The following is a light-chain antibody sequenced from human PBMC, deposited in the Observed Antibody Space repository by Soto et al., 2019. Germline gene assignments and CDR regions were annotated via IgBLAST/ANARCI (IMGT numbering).Light chain of an antibody. CDR1: QDVSTW. J-gene: IGKJ5*01. CDR2: AAS. V-gene: IGKV1-12*01. Sequence: DIQMTQSPSSVSASVGDTVTITCRASQDVSTWLAWYQQRPGKAPNLLIYAASSLQIGVPSRFSGSGSGTDFTLTIAGLQPEDFATYYGQQGLSFPITCGQGTRLDIK. CDR3: QQGLSFPIT.